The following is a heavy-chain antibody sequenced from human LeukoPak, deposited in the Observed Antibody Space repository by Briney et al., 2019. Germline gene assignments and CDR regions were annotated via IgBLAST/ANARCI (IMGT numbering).Heavy chain of an antibody. Sequence: GGSLRLSCAAPGFTFSSYSMNWVRQAPGKGLEWVSSISSSSSYIYYADSVKGRFTISRDNAKSSLYLQMNSLRAEDTAVYYCARRTVTTLRYFDYWGQGTLVTVSS. CDR2: ISSSSSYI. D-gene: IGHD4-17*01. CDR1: GFTFSSYS. V-gene: IGHV3-21*01. CDR3: ARRTVTTLRYFDY. J-gene: IGHJ4*02.